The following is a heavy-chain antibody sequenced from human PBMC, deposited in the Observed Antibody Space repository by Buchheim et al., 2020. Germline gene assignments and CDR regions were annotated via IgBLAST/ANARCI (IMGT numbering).Heavy chain of an antibody. Sequence: QVQLQQWGAGLLKPSETLSLTCAVYGGSFSGYYWSWIRQPPGKGLEWIGEINHSGSTNYNPSLKSRVTISVDTSKNQFSLKLSSVTAADTAVYYCARGREAMIVVTNTPGRRYFDYWGQGTL. CDR3: ARGREAMIVVTNTPGRRYFDY. J-gene: IGHJ4*02. CDR2: INHSGST. D-gene: IGHD3-22*01. CDR1: GGSFSGYY. V-gene: IGHV4-34*01.